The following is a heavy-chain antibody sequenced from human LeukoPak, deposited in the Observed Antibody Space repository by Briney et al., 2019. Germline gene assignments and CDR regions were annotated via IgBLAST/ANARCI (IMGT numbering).Heavy chain of an antibody. J-gene: IGHJ4*02. CDR3: AREGCSSTSCYTGIDY. D-gene: IGHD2-2*02. CDR2: IYYSGST. CDR1: GGSISSGDYY. Sequence: SETLSLTCTVSGGSISSGDYYWSWIRQPPGKGLEWIGYIYYSGSTYYNPSLKSRVTISVDTSKNQFSLKLSSVTAADTAVYYCAREGCSSTSCYTGIDYWGQGTLVTVSS. V-gene: IGHV4-30-4*01.